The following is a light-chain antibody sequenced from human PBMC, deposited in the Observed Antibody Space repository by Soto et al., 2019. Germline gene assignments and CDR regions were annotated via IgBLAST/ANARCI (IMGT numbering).Light chain of an antibody. J-gene: IGKJ2*01. Sequence: EIVLTQSPATLSLSPGERATLSCRASQSVSSYLAWYQQKPGHAPRLLIYDASNRATGIPARFSGSGSGTDFTLTISSLEPEDFAVYYCQQRSNWPPYTFDQGTKLEIK. CDR1: QSVSSY. V-gene: IGKV3-11*01. CDR3: QQRSNWPPYT. CDR2: DAS.